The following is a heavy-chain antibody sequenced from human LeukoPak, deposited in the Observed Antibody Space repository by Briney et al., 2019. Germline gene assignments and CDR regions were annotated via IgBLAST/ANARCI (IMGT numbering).Heavy chain of an antibody. V-gene: IGHV3-21*01. Sequence: GGSLRLSCAASGFTFSSYSMNWVRQAPGKGLEWVSSISSSSSYIYYADSVKGRFTISRDNAKNSLYLQMNSLRAEDTAVYYCARGPYRDGLRYGFDPWGQGNLVRVSS. CDR1: GFTFSSYS. D-gene: IGHD5-24*01. CDR3: ARGPYRDGLRYGFDP. CDR2: ISSSSSYI. J-gene: IGHJ5*02.